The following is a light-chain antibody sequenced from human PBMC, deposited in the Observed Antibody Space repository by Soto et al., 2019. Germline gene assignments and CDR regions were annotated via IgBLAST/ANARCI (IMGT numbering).Light chain of an antibody. Sequence: QLVLTQPPSASASLGASVKLTFTLSSGHNSYAIAWHQQQPEKGPRYLMKLNSDGSHSKGDGIPDRFSGSSSGAERYLTISSLQSEDEADYYCQTWRTDIRVFGGGTKLTVL. CDR2: LNSDGSH. CDR3: QTWRTDIRV. V-gene: IGLV4-69*01. CDR1: SGHNSYA. J-gene: IGLJ3*02.